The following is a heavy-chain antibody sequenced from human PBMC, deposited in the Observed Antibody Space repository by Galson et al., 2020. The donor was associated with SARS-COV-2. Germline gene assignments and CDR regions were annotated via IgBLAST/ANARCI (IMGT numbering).Heavy chain of an antibody. D-gene: IGHD1-26*01. J-gene: IGHJ4*02. V-gene: IGHV3-30*04. CDR3: VGATKY. CDR2: ISYDGSNK. CDR1: GFTFSSYA. Sequence: GGSLRLSCAASGFTFSSYAMHWVRQAPGKGLEWVAVISYDGSNKYYADSVKGRFTISRDNSKNTLYLQMNSLRAEDTAVYYCVGATKYWGQGTLVTVSS.